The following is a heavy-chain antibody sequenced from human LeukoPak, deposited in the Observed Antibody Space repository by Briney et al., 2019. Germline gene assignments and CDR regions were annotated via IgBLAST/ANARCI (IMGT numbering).Heavy chain of an antibody. Sequence: SETLSLTCTVSGGSISSYYWSWIRQPPGKGLEWIGYIYYSGNSNYNPSLKSRVTISVDTSKNQFSLKLSSVTAADTAVYYCAGLGASGNGYLSWFDPWGQGTLVTVSS. CDR1: GGSISSYY. D-gene: IGHD3-22*01. CDR2: IYYSGNS. V-gene: IGHV4-59*01. J-gene: IGHJ5*02. CDR3: AGLGASGNGYLSWFDP.